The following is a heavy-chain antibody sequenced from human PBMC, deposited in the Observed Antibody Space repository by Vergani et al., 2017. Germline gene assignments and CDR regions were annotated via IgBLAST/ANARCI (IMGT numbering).Heavy chain of an antibody. CDR3: ARSSPLGAFDI. CDR2: IYNSGST. J-gene: IGHJ3*02. Sequence: QVQLQESGPGLVKPSETLSLTCTVSGGSISSYYWSWIRQPPGKGLEWIGYIYNSGSTNYNPSLKSRVTISVDTSKNQFSLKLSSVTAADTAVYYCARSSPLGAFDIWGQGTMVTVSS. V-gene: IGHV4-59*01. D-gene: IGHD6-6*01. CDR1: GGSISSYY.